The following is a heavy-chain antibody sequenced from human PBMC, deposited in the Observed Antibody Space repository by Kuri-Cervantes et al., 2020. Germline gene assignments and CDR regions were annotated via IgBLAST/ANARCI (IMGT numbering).Heavy chain of an antibody. CDR2: ISWNSGSI. CDR1: GFTFNNNA. J-gene: IGHJ4*02. D-gene: IGHD6-19*01. Sequence: SLKISCAASGFTFNNNAMHWVRQAPGKGLEWVSGISWNSGSIGYADSVKGRFTISRDNAKNSLYLQMNSLRAEGTALYYCAKDKAIRRIAVAGYFDYWGQGTLVTVSS. V-gene: IGHV3-9*01. CDR3: AKDKAIRRIAVAGYFDY.